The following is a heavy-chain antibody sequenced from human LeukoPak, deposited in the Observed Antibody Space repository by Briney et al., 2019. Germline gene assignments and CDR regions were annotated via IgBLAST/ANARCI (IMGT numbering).Heavy chain of an antibody. D-gene: IGHD2-2*01. CDR2: ISAYNGNT. V-gene: IGHV1-18*01. CDR3: ARDRYCSITKCYNWFDP. J-gene: IGHJ5*02. CDR1: GYTFTSYG. Sequence: APVKVSCKASGYTFTSYGISWVRQAPGQGLEWMGWISAYNGNTNYAQKLQGRVTMTTHTSTSTAYMELRSLRSDDTAVYYCARDRYCSITKCYNWFDPWGQGTLVTVSS.